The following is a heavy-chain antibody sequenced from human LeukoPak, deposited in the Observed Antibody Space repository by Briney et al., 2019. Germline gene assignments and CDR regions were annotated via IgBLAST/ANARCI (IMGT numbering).Heavy chain of an antibody. V-gene: IGHV4-31*03. Sequence: PSETLSLTCTVSGGSISSGGYYWSWIRQHPGKGLEWIGYIYYSGSTYYHPSLKSRVTISVDTSKDQFSLKMSSVTAADTAVYYCARARDGHINNWFDPWGQGTLVTVSS. D-gene: IGHD5-24*01. CDR3: ARARDGHINNWFDP. CDR1: GGSISSGGYY. J-gene: IGHJ5*02. CDR2: IYYSGST.